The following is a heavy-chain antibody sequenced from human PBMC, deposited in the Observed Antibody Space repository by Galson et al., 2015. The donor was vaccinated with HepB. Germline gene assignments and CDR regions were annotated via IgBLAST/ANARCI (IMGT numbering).Heavy chain of an antibody. D-gene: IGHD3-10*01. J-gene: IGHJ5*02. Sequence: SVKVSCKASGGTFSSYATSWVRQAPGQGLEWIGGIIPIFGTANYAQKFQGRVTITADESTSTAYMELSSLRSEDTAVYYCARIGITMGPHENWFDPWGQGTLVTVSS. CDR2: IIPIFGTA. CDR1: GGTFSSYA. V-gene: IGHV1-69*13. CDR3: ARIGITMGPHENWFDP.